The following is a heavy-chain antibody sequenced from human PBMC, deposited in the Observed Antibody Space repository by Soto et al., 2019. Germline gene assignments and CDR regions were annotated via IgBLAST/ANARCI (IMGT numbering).Heavy chain of an antibody. CDR2: INHSGST. CDR3: ARGCRPYYYDSSGYPNWFDP. D-gene: IGHD3-22*01. Sequence: PSETLSLTCAVYGGSFSGYYWSWIRQPPGKGLEWIGEINHSGSTNYNPSLKSRVTISVDTSKNQFSLKPSSVTAADTAVYYCARGCRPYYYDSSGYPNWFDPWGQGTLVTVSS. CDR1: GGSFSGYY. V-gene: IGHV4-34*01. J-gene: IGHJ5*02.